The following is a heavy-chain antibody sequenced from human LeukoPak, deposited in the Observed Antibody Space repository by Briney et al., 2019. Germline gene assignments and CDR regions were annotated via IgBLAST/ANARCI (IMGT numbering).Heavy chain of an antibody. CDR1: GGSFSGYY. V-gene: IGHV4-34*01. CDR3: ARGFYGPRQL. D-gene: IGHD5-18*01. J-gene: IGHJ4*02. CDR2: INHSGST. Sequence: SXTLSLTCAVYGGSFSGYYWSWIRQPPGKGLEWIGEINHSGSTNYNPSLKSRVTISVDTSKNQFSLKLSSVTAADTAVYYCARGFYGPRQLWGEGTLVTVSS.